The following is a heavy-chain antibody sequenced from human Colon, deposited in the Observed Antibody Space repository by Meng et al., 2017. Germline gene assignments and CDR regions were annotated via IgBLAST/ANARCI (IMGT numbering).Heavy chain of an antibody. D-gene: IGHD4-17*01. V-gene: IGHV4-31*03. J-gene: IGHJ4*02. CDR1: GGSIKSGSYH. CDR2: MSDSGTT. Sequence: QVHLQESGPGLVRPSDDLSLVCTVAGGSIKSGSYHWSWVRQHPGKGLEYIGFMSDSGTTDYNPSLRSRVSISEIGSSKNQFSLTLRSVTAADTATYFCARDTLYGTDYWGQGVLVTVSS. CDR3: ARDTLYGTDY.